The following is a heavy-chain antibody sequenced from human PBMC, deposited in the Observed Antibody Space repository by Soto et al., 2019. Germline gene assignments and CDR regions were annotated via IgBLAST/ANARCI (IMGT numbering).Heavy chain of an antibody. Sequence: GGSLRLSCAASGFTFSSYAMSWVRQAPGKGLEWVSAISGSGGSTYYADSVKGRFTISRGNSKNTLYLQMNSLRAEDTAVYYCAKTPYDSSGYYVFDYWGQGTLVTVSS. CDR3: AKTPYDSSGYYVFDY. CDR2: ISGSGGST. J-gene: IGHJ4*02. CDR1: GFTFSSYA. V-gene: IGHV3-23*01. D-gene: IGHD3-22*01.